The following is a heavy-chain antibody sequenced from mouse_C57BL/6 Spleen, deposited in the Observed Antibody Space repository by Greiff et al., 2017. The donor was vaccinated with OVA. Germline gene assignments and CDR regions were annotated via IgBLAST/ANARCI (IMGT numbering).Heavy chain of an antibody. CDR3: ARSYYDWYFDV. V-gene: IGHV1-54*01. D-gene: IGHD1-1*01. CDR2: INPGSGGT. Sequence: QVQLKESGAELVRPGTSVKVSCKASGYAFTNYLIEWVKQRPGQGLEWIGVINPGSGGTNYNEKFKGKATLTADKSSSTAYMQLSSLTSEDSAVYFCARSYYDWYFDVWGTGTTVTVSS. J-gene: IGHJ1*03. CDR1: GYAFTNYL.